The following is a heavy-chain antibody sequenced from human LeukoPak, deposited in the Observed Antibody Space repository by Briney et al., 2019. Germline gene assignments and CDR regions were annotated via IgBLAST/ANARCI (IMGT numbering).Heavy chain of an antibody. D-gene: IGHD6-13*01. CDR3: ARGAQIAVVGNQIDY. CDR1: GYSFISYY. Sequence: ASVKVSCKASGYSFISYYIHWMRQAPGQGLEWMGLINPTGGTTKYVQKFQGRVTMTRDTSTSTVFMEVNNLRSEDTAVYYCARGAQIAVVGNQIDYWGQGSLVTV. V-gene: IGHV1-46*01. CDR2: INPTGGTT. J-gene: IGHJ4*02.